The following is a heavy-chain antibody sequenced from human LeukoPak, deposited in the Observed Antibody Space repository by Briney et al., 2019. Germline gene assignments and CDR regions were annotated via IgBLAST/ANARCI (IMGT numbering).Heavy chain of an antibody. CDR3: ARGHPYYYDSSGSGGGYWYFDL. Sequence: ASETLSLTCTVSGGSISSYYWSWIRQPPGKGLEWIGYIYYSGSTNYNPSLKSRVTISVDTSKNQFSLKLSSVTAADTAVYYCARGHPYYYDSSGSGGGYWYFDLWGRGTLVTVSS. CDR1: GGSISSYY. V-gene: IGHV4-59*01. J-gene: IGHJ2*01. D-gene: IGHD3-22*01. CDR2: IYYSGST.